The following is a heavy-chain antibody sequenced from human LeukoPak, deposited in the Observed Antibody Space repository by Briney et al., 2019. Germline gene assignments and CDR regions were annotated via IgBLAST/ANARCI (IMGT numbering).Heavy chain of an antibody. D-gene: IGHD6-19*01. CDR3: ARVQWLPPWYYYCMDV. J-gene: IGHJ6*03. CDR2: TYYRSKWYN. CDR1: GDSVSSNSAA. Sequence: SQTLSLTCAISGDSVSSNSAAWNWIRQSPSRGLEWLGRTYYRSKWYNDYAVSVKSRITINPDTSKNQFSLQLNSVTPEDTAVYYCARVQWLPPWYYYCMDVWGKGTTVTISS. V-gene: IGHV6-1*01.